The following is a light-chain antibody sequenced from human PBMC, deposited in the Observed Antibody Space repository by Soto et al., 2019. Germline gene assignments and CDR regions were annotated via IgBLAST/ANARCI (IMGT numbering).Light chain of an antibody. J-gene: IGLJ3*02. CDR2: DVI. CDR1: SSDVGAYNY. Sequence: QSALTQPASVSGSPGQSITISCTGTSSDVGAYNYVSWYQQHPGKVPKLIIYDVINRPSGASSRFSGSKSVNTASLTISGLQAEDEADYYCTSYTSSVTLVFGGGTKLTVL. CDR3: TSYTSSVTLV. V-gene: IGLV2-14*01.